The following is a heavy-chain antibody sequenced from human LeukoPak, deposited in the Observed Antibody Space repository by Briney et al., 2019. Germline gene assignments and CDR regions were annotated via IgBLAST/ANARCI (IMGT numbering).Heavy chain of an antibody. CDR1: GFTFSDYG. Sequence: GGSLRLSCAASGFTFSDYGMHWVRQAPGKGLEWVALISYDGVNKYYADSVKGRFTISRDNSKNTLYLRMNSLRVEDTALYYCAKLRELVTYYYYYGLDVWGQGTTVTVSS. J-gene: IGHJ6*02. CDR2: ISYDGVNK. CDR3: AKLRELVTYYYYYGLDV. D-gene: IGHD1-1*01. V-gene: IGHV3-30*18.